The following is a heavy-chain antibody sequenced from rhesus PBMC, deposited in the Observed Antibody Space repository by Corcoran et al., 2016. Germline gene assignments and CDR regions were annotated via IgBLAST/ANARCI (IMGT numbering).Heavy chain of an antibody. CDR3: AREKYSNYWYFDL. CDR1: GGSISDSYR. D-gene: IGHD4-23*01. Sequence: QLQLQESGPGLVKPSETLSVTCAVSGGSISDSYRWSWIRQPPGKGLEWIGYNYGSSTPTNYNPSLKSRVTISKDTSKNQCSLKLSSVTAADTAVYYCAREKYSNYWYFDLWGPGTPITFSS. CDR2: NYGSSTPT. J-gene: IGHJ2*01. V-gene: IGHV4S10*01.